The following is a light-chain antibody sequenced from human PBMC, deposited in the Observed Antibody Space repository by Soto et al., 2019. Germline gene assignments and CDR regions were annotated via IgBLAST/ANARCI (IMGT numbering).Light chain of an antibody. J-gene: IGLJ2*01. CDR2: EGN. V-gene: IGLV2-23*01. Sequence: QSALTQHASVSGSPGESITISCTGTSSDVGTYNLVTWYQQHLGRVPKLILYEGNKRPSGVSSRFSASKSGNTASLTISGLQAEDEADYFCCSYAPSRTLLFGGGTKLTVL. CDR3: CSYAPSRTLL. CDR1: SSDVGTYNL.